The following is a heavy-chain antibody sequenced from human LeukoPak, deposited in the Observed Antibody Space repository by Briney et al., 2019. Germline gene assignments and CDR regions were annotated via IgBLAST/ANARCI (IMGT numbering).Heavy chain of an antibody. CDR1: GFTFSSYA. V-gene: IGHV3-23*01. CDR3: AKDPSYYYDSSGYSFDY. CDR2: ISGSGGST. D-gene: IGHD3-22*01. J-gene: IGHJ4*02. Sequence: GGPLRVSCAASGFTFSSYAMSWVRQAPGKGLEWVSAISGSGGSTYYADSVKGRLTISRDNSKNTLYLQMNSLRAEDTAVYYCAKDPSYYYDSSGYSFDYWGQGTLVTVSS.